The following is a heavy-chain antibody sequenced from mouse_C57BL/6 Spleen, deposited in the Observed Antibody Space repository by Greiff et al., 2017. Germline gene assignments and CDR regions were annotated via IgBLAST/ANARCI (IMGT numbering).Heavy chain of an antibody. CDR1: GYTFTDYY. D-gene: IGHD2-2*01. J-gene: IGHJ4*01. CDR2: INPNNGGT. V-gene: IGHV1-26*01. CDR3: AGMVTTEAMDY. Sequence: EVQLQQSGPELVKPGASVKISCKASGYTFTDYYMNWVRQSPGKSLEWIGDINPNNGGTSYNQKFKGKATLTVDKSSSTAYMELRSLTSEDSAVYYCAGMVTTEAMDYWGQGTSVTVSS.